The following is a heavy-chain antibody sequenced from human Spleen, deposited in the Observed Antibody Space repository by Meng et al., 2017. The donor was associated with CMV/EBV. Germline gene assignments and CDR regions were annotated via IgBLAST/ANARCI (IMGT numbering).Heavy chain of an antibody. J-gene: IGHJ4*02. V-gene: IGHV4-34*01. D-gene: IGHD4-17*01. CDR3: ARGDGDYGSYY. CDR1: GGSFSGYY. Sequence: QVQLQQWGAGLLKPSGTLSLTCAVYGGSFSGYYWSWIRQPPGKGLEWIGEINHSGSTNYNPSLKSRVTISVDTSKNQFSLKLSSVTAADTAVYYCARGDGDYGSYYWGQGTLVTVSS. CDR2: INHSGST.